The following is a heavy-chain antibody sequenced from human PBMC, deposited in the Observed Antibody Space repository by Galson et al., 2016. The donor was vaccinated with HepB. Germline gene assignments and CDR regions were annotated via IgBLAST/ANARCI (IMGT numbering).Heavy chain of an antibody. J-gene: IGHJ4*02. V-gene: IGHV3-30*18. CDR3: AKDQGYNGNKVIDY. CDR2: LSHDGTKT. CDR1: GFTFSSSA. D-gene: IGHD5-12*01. Sequence: SLRLSCAASGFTFSSSAMHWVRQAPGKGLEWVSVLSHDGTKTYYADSVKGRFTISRDNSKNTLYLQMGRLRVEDTAVHYCAKDQGYNGNKVIDYWGQGTLVTVSS.